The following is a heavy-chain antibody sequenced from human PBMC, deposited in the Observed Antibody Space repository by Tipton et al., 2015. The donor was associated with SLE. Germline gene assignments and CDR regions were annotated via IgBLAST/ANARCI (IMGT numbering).Heavy chain of an antibody. CDR2: ISTYNGNT. V-gene: IGHV1-18*01. J-gene: IGHJ4*02. CDR1: GYTFTTYG. D-gene: IGHD5-18*01. Sequence: QVQLVQSGPEVKKPGAPVRVSCKASGYTFTTYGISWVRQAPGQGLEWMGWISTYNGNTNYAQKLQGRVTMTSDTSTSTAYMELRSLRSDDTAIYYCARVRVDTAMGVFDFWGQGTLVTVSS. CDR3: ARVRVDTAMGVFDF.